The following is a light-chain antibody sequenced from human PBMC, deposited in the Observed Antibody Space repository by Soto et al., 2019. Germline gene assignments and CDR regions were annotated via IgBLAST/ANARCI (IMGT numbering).Light chain of an antibody. CDR1: SNDVGSYNY. V-gene: IGLV2-14*01. CDR2: EVT. J-gene: IGLJ3*02. Sequence: QSVLTQPASVSGSPGQSITISCTGTSNDVGSYNYVSWYQQHPGKAPKLMIFEVTNRPSGVSNRFSGSKSGNTASLTISGLQAEDEATYYCASWDDRLNGPVFGGGTKVTVL. CDR3: ASWDDRLNGPV.